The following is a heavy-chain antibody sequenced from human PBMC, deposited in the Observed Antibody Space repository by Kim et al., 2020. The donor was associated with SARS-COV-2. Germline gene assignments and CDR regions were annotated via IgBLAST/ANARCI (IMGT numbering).Heavy chain of an antibody. CDR3: ARDCINGVCYPIY. J-gene: IGHJ4*02. D-gene: IGHD2-8*01. Sequence: NYAQKFQGRVTMTTDTSSSTAYMELRSLRSDDTAVYYCARDCINGVCYPIYWGQGTLVTVSS. V-gene: IGHV1-18*01.